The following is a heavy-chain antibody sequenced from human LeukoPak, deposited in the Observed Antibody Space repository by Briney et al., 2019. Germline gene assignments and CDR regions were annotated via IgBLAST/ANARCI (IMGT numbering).Heavy chain of an antibody. J-gene: IGHJ4*02. D-gene: IGHD5-18*01. CDR3: AREQNSYGSVDY. V-gene: IGHV3-74*01. Sequence: PGGSLRLSCAASAFTFSSYWMHWVRQAPGKGLGWVSRINSVGSSTSYADSVKGRFTISRDNAKNTLYMQMNSLRAEDTAVYYCAREQNSYGSVDYWGQGTLVTVSS. CDR2: INSVGSST. CDR1: AFTFSSYW.